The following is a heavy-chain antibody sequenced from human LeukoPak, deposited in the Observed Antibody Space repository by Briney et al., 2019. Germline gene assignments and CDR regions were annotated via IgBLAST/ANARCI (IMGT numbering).Heavy chain of an antibody. CDR2: IIPIFGIA. Sequence: SVKVSCKASGGTFSSYAISWVRQAPGQGLEXMGRIIPIFGIANYAQKFQGRVTITADKSTSTAYMELSSLRSEDTAVYYCARVLDGKDAFDIWGQGTMVTVSS. CDR1: GGTFSSYA. CDR3: ARVLDGKDAFDI. J-gene: IGHJ3*02. V-gene: IGHV1-69*04. D-gene: IGHD1-26*01.